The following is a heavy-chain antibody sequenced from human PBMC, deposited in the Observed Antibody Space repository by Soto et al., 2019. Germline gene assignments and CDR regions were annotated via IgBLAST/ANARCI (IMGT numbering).Heavy chain of an antibody. V-gene: IGHV3-21*01. Sequence: GGSLRLSCAASGFPFRSSSMNWVRQAPGKGLEWLSSISSSSYYIFYADSVKGRFTISRDNAKNSLYLQMHSLRAEDTAVYYCARDLGEVSAFWGQGTPVTV. D-gene: IGHD3-10*01. CDR2: ISSSSYYI. CDR1: GFPFRSSS. J-gene: IGHJ4*02. CDR3: ARDLGEVSAF.